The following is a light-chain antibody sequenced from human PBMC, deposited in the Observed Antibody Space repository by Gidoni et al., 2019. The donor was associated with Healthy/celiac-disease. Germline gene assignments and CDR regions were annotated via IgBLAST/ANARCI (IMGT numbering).Light chain of an antibody. J-gene: IGLJ1*01. CDR2: DVS. CDR1: SSDVGGYNY. CDR3: SSYLSSSTPYV. Sequence: QSALTQSASVSGSPGQSITISCPGTSSDVGGYNYVSWYQQHPGKAPKLMIYDVSNRPSGVSNRFSGSKSGNTASLTISGLQAEDEADYYCSSYLSSSTPYVFGTGTKVTVL. V-gene: IGLV2-14*01.